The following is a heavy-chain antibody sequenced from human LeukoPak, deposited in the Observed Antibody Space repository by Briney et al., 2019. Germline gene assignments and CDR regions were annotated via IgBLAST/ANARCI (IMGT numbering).Heavy chain of an antibody. CDR3: ASGSSYGHFDY. V-gene: IGHV4-59*01. CDR1: GGSISSYY. CDR2: IYYSGST. Sequence: NPSETLSLTCTVSGGSISSYYWSWTRQPPGKGLEWIGYIYYSGSTNYNPSLKSRVTISVDTSKNQFSLKLSSVTAADTAVYYCASGSSYGHFDYWGQGTLVTVSS. J-gene: IGHJ4*02. D-gene: IGHD5-18*01.